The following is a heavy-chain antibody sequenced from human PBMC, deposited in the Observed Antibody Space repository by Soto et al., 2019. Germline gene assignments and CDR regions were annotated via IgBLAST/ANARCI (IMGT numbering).Heavy chain of an antibody. CDR3: ASGDYDFWSGPGGGMDV. D-gene: IGHD3-3*01. V-gene: IGHV1-69*12. J-gene: IGHJ6*02. CDR2: IIPIFGTA. Sequence: QVQLVQSGAEVKKPGSSVKVSCKASGGTFSSYAISWVRPAPGQGLEWMGGIIPIFGTANYAQKFQGRVTITADESTSTAYMELSSLRSEDTSVYYCASGDYDFWSGPGGGMDVWGQGTTVTVSS. CDR1: GGTFSSYA.